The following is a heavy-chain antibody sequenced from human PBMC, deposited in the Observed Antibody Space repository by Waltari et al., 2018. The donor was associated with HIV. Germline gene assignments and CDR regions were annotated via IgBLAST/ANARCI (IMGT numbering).Heavy chain of an antibody. CDR1: GYKFETYA. D-gene: IGHD3-9*01. V-gene: IGHV7-4-1*02. CDR2: INTGSGQA. J-gene: IGHJ1*01. Sequence: QVRLIQSQSEVKKPGASLRISCQASGYKFETYAMNWLRQGPGQGLEWLGWINTGSGQATVLQSGFGRVDISLNNSLLTTFLEIKDLRLEDAATYYCARGRSSRWFRPWGGFDTWGQGT. CDR3: ARGRSSRWFRPWGGFDT.